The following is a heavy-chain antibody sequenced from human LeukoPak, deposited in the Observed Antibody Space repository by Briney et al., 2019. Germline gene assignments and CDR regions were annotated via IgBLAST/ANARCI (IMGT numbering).Heavy chain of an antibody. J-gene: IGHJ4*02. CDR1: GFTFSSYW. CDR2: IKQDGSEK. V-gene: IGHV3-7*01. Sequence: GGSLRLSCAASGFTFSSYWMSWVRQAPGKGLEWVANIKQDGSEKYYVDSVKGRFTISRDNAKNSLYLQMNSLRAEDTAVYYCARETVGATTADFDYWGQGTLVTVSS. D-gene: IGHD1-26*01. CDR3: ARETVGATTADFDY.